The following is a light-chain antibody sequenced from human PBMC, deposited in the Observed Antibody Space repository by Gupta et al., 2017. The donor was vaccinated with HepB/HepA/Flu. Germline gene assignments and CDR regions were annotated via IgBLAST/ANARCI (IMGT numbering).Light chain of an antibody. CDR1: QRISSN. CDR2: DAS. V-gene: IGKV3-15*01. CDR3: QQYNYWPRT. J-gene: IGKJ1*01. Sequence: EIVMTQSPATLSVSPGERAVLSCRASQRISSNLVWYQQKPGQAPRLLIYDASSRASGIPARFSGSGSGTEFTLTISSLQSEDFAVFYCQQYNYWPRTFGQGTKVEVK.